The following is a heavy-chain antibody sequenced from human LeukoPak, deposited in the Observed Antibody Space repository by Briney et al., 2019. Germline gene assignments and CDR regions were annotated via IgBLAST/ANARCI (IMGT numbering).Heavy chain of an antibody. CDR3: ARGALNIPGEHGAFDY. J-gene: IGHJ4*02. CDR2: IKQDGSEK. V-gene: IGHV3-7*01. CDR1: GFTFSSYS. Sequence: GGSLRLSCAASGFTFSSYSMNWVRQAPGKGLEWVANIKQDGSEKYYVDSVKGRFTISRDNAKNSLYLQMNSLRAEDTAVYYCARGALNIPGEHGAFDYWGQGTLVTVSS. D-gene: IGHD1-14*01.